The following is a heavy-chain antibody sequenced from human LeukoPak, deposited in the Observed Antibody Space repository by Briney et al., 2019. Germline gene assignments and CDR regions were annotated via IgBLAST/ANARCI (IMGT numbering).Heavy chain of an antibody. Sequence: GGSLRLSCAASGFTFSSYAMRWVRQAPGKGLEWVSAISGSGENTFYADSVKGRFAIARDNSKNTLYLQMNSLRAEDTAVYYCAKGHCSGGSCYGTDYWGQGTLVTVSP. D-gene: IGHD2-15*01. V-gene: IGHV3-23*01. CDR3: AKGHCSGGSCYGTDY. CDR2: ISGSGENT. J-gene: IGHJ4*02. CDR1: GFTFSSYA.